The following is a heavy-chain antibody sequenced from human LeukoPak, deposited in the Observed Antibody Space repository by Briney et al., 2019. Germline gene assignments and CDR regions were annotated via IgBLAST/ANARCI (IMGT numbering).Heavy chain of an antibody. CDR1: GFTFSNYG. CDR3: AKETYDSSGLPDY. V-gene: IGHV3-30*02. CDR2: IRFDGSNK. J-gene: IGHJ4*02. Sequence: GGSLRLSCAASGFTFSNYGMHWVRQAPGKGLEWVAFIRFDGSNKYFADSVKGRFTISRDNSKNTLYLQMNSLRAEDTAVYYCAKETYDSSGLPDYWGQGTLVTVSS. D-gene: IGHD3-22*01.